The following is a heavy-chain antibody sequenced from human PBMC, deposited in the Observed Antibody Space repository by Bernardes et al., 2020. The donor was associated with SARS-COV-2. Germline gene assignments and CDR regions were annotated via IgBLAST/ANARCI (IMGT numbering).Heavy chain of an antibody. CDR2: ISASSGKT. V-gene: IGHV1-18*01. CDR3: ARDAGIERPTSWFGP. D-gene: IGHD1-26*01. CDR1: GYSFTSFG. J-gene: IGHJ5*02. Sequence: ASVKVSCKASGYSFTSFGFSWVRQAPGHGLEWIGWISASSGKTDYAQNFQGRVTMTADTPTSTASMELSSLRSDDTAIYYCARDAGIERPTSWFGPWGQGTLVTVSS.